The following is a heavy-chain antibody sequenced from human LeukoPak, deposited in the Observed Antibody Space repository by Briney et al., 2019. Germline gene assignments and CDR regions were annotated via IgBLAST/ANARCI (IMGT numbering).Heavy chain of an antibody. V-gene: IGHV4-38-2*02. Sequence: PSETLSLTCTVSGYSISSGYYWGWIRQPPGKGLEWIGSIYHSGSTYYNPSLKSRVTISVDTSKNQFSLKLSSVTAADTAVYYCARRTYCSSTSCYAVFDYWGQGTLVTVSS. CDR2: IYHSGST. CDR1: GYSISSGYY. J-gene: IGHJ4*02. CDR3: ARRTYCSSTSCYAVFDY. D-gene: IGHD2-2*01.